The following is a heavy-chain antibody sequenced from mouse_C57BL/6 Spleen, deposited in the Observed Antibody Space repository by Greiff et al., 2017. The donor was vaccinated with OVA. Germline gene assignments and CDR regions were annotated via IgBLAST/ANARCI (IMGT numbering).Heavy chain of an antibody. CDR1: GYSFTGYY. CDR2: INPSTGGT. V-gene: IGHV1-42*01. D-gene: IGHD1-1*01. J-gene: IGHJ3*01. Sequence: VQLQQSGPELVKPGASVKISCKASGYSFTGYYMNWVKQSPEKSLEWIGEINPSTGGTTYNQKFKAKATLTVDKSSSTAYMQLKSLTSEDSAVYYCARVTTVVAKDWGQGTLVTVSA. CDR3: ARVTTVVAKD.